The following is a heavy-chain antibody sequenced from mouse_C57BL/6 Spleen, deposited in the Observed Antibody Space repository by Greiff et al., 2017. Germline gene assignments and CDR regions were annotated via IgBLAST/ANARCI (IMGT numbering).Heavy chain of an antibody. CDR2: ISSGSSTI. J-gene: IGHJ4*01. Sequence: DVKLVESGGGLVKPGGSLKLSCAASGFTFSDYGMHWVRQAPEKGLEWVAYISSGSSTIYYADTVKGRFTISRDNAKNTLFLQMTSLRSEDTAMYYCARPWLPYYYAMDYWGQGTSVTVSS. V-gene: IGHV5-17*01. CDR1: GFTFSDYG. CDR3: ARPWLPYYYAMDY. D-gene: IGHD2-2*01.